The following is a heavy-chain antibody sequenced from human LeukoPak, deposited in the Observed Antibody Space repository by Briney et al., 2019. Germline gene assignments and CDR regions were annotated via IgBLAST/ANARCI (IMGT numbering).Heavy chain of an antibody. CDR2: INWNGGST. V-gene: IGHV3-20*04. D-gene: IGHD6-13*01. Sequence: PGGSLRLSCAASGFTFDDYGMSWVRQAPGKGLEWVSGINWNGGSTGYADSVKGRFTISRDNAKNSLYLQMNSLRAEDTALYYCARGLAAAAIQYYFECWGQGTLVTVYS. CDR3: ARGLAAAAIQYYFEC. J-gene: IGHJ4*02. CDR1: GFTFDDYG.